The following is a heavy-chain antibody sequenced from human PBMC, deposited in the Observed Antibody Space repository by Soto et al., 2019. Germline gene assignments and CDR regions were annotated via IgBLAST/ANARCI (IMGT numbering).Heavy chain of an antibody. Sequence: QVQLVQSGAEVKKPGASVKVSCKASGYTFTSYGIIWVRQAPGQGLEWMGWISAYNGNTNYAQKLQGRVTMTTDTSTSTAYMELRSLRSDDTAVYYCARDRRIAAAGTTPPPYYGMDVWGQGTTVTVSS. CDR1: GYTFTSYG. J-gene: IGHJ6*02. CDR3: ARDRRIAAAGTTPPPYYGMDV. CDR2: ISAYNGNT. V-gene: IGHV1-18*01. D-gene: IGHD6-13*01.